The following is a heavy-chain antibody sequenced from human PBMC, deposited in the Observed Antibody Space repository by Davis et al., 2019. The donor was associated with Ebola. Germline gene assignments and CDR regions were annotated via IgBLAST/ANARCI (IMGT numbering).Heavy chain of an antibody. D-gene: IGHD3-10*02. CDR3: ARVYYYVVS. CDR2: IKQDGSEK. Sequence: GESLKISCAASGFTFSSYWMSWVRQAPGKGLEWVANIKQDGSEKYYMDSVTGRFTISRDNAKNSLYLQMNSLRAEDTAVYYCARVYYYVVSWGQGTLVTVSS. J-gene: IGHJ4*02. CDR1: GFTFSSYW. V-gene: IGHV3-7*01.